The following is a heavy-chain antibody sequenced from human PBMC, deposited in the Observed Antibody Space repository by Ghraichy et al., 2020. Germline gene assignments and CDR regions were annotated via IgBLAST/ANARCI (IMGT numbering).Heavy chain of an antibody. J-gene: IGHJ4*02. Sequence: GGSLRLSCAASGFTFSNYAMSWVRQAPGKGLEWVSAIGGSGGSSGCSTYYADSVKVRFTISRDNSKNTLYLQMNSLRAEDTAVYYCAKDRVYGDYPRDYWGQGTLVTVSS. V-gene: IGHV3-23*01. D-gene: IGHD4-17*01. CDR1: GFTFSNYA. CDR3: AKDRVYGDYPRDY. CDR2: IGGSGGSSGCST.